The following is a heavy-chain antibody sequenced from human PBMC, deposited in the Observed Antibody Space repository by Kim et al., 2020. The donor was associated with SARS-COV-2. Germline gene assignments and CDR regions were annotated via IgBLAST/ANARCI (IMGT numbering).Heavy chain of an antibody. J-gene: IGHJ1*01. Sequence: VKRRITISRDNAKNSLYLQMNSLRAEDTALYYCAKGILLWFGELREYFQHWGQGTLVTVSS. D-gene: IGHD3-10*01. V-gene: IGHV3-9*01. CDR3: AKGILLWFGELREYFQH.